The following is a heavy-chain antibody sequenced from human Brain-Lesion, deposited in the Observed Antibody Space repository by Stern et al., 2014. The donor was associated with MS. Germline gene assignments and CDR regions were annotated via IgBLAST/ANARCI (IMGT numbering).Heavy chain of an antibody. V-gene: IGHV4-39*01. CDR3: ARHDSVPRPSQLYSARDRGPGYFDY. Sequence: VQLVESGPGLVKPSETLSLTCTASCGSISSSTYYWAWIRQPPCKWLERIGKIHYSGLTSDNPPLKSLVTITVDMSTNQFSLKLSSVTAADTAIYYCARHDSVPRPSQLYSARDRGPGYFDYWGQGTLVTVSS. J-gene: IGHJ4*02. CDR1: CGSISSSTYY. D-gene: IGHD1-26*01. CDR2: IHYSGLT.